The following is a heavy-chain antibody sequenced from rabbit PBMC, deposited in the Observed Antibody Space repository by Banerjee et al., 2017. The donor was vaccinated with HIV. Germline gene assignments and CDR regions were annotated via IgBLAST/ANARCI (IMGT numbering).Heavy chain of an antibody. CDR3: ARVSETSGWGEDL. CDR2: INAVTGKA. Sequence: QEQLVESGGGLVRPEGSLKLSCTASGFSFSTKAVMCWVRQAPGKGLQWIACINAVTGKAVYATWAKGRFTFSKTSSTTVTLQMTSLTAADTATYFCARVSETSGWGEDLWGQGTLVTVS. D-gene: IGHD4-1*01. CDR1: GFSFSTKAV. J-gene: IGHJ4*01. V-gene: IGHV1S45*01.